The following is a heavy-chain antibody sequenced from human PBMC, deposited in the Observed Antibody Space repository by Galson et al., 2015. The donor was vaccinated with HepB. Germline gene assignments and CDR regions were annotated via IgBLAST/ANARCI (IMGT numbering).Heavy chain of an antibody. V-gene: IGHV3-53*01. Sequence: SLRLSCAASGFTVSSNYMSWVRQAPGKGLEWVSVIYSGGSTYYADSVKGRFTISRDNSKNTLYLQMNSLRAEDTAVYYCASMDILGELFDYWGQGTLVTVSS. J-gene: IGHJ4*02. CDR3: ASMDILGELFDY. CDR1: GFTVSSNY. CDR2: IYSGGST. D-gene: IGHD1-26*01.